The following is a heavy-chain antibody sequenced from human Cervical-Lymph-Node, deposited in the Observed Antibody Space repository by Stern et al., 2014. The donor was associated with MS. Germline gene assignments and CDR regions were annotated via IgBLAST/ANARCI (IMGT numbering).Heavy chain of an antibody. CDR1: GDTFSNYA. D-gene: IGHD4-11*01. Sequence: QLVQSGSEVKKPGSSVIVSCKPSGDTFSNYALSWVRQAPGQGLEWVGGLIPFFGATRYGQKFQCRVTITPEESTGTAFMELSNLTSDDTAVYYCALRRSYYVYWGQGTLITVSS. V-gene: IGHV1-69*01. CDR2: LIPFFGAT. J-gene: IGHJ4*02. CDR3: ALRRSYYVY.